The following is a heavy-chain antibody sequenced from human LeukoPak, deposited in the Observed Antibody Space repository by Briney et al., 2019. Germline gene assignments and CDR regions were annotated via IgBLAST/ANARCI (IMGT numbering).Heavy chain of an antibody. CDR2: ISAYNGNT. D-gene: IGHD3-22*01. J-gene: IGHJ4*02. CDR1: GYTFTSYG. Sequence: GASVKVSCKASGYTFTSYGISWVRQAPGQGLEWMGWISAYNGNTNYAQKLQGRVTMTTDTSTSTAYMELSRLRSDDTAVYYCARERTYSYDSSGYWASDYWGQGTLVTVSS. V-gene: IGHV1-18*01. CDR3: ARERTYSYDSSGYWASDY.